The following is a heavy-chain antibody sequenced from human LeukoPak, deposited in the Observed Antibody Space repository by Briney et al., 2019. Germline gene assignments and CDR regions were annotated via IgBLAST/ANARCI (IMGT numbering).Heavy chain of an antibody. V-gene: IGHV3-48*04. CDR1: GFTFSTYS. D-gene: IGHD1-14*01. CDR3: AREVWGPEY. J-gene: IGHJ4*02. Sequence: GGSLRLSCAASGFTFSTYSMNWVRQAPGKGLEWVSYISSSGSTIYYADSVKGRFTISRDNAKNSVYLQMGSLRAEDTAVYYCAREVWGPEYWGQGTLVTVSS. CDR2: ISSSGSTI.